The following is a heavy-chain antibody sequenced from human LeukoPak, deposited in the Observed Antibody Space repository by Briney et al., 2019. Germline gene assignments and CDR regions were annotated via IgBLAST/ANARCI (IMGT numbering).Heavy chain of an antibody. CDR3: ARSGPTYGSGSYVHVY. V-gene: IGHV3-21*01. CDR2: ISSSSSYI. D-gene: IGHD3-10*01. J-gene: IGHJ4*02. Sequence: GGSLRLSCVASGFTFNNYAMSWVRQAPGKGLEWVSSISSSSSYIYYADSVKGRFTISRDNAKNSLYLRMNSRRAEAPAVYYCARSGPTYGSGSYVHVYWGQGTLVSVSS. CDR1: GFTFNNYA.